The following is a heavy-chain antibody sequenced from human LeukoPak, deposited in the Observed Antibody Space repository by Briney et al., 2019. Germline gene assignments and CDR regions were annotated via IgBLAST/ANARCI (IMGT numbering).Heavy chain of an antibody. CDR3: AKTLGLRMEPADY. Sequence: GGSLRLSCAASGFTFSSYGMHWVRQAPGKGLEWVAFIRYDGSNKYYADSVKGRFTISRDNSKNTLYLQLNSLRAEDTAIYYCAKTLGLRMEPADYWGQGTLVTVSS. J-gene: IGHJ4*02. V-gene: IGHV3-30*02. CDR1: GFTFSSYG. D-gene: IGHD3-16*01. CDR2: IRYDGSNK.